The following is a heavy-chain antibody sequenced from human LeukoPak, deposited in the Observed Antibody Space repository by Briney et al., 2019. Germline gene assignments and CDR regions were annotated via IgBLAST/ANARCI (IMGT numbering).Heavy chain of an antibody. CDR1: GGTFSSYA. CDR3: ARAPAPYCSSTSCLLYYYYYYYMDV. V-gene: IGHV1-69*05. CDR2: IIPIFGTA. D-gene: IGHD2-2*01. J-gene: IGHJ6*03. Sequence: ASVKVSCKASGGTFSSYAISWVRQAPGQGLEWMGGIIPIFGTANYAQEFQGRVTITTDESTSTAYMELSSLRSEDTAVYYCARAPAPYCSSTSCLLYYYYYYYMDVWGKGTTVTVSS.